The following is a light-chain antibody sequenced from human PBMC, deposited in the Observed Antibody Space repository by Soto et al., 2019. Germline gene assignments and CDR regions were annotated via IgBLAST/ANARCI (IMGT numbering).Light chain of an antibody. Sequence: EIVLTQSPGTLSLSPGERATLSCRASQSVRSSYLAWYQQKPGQAPRLLIYGASTRATGIPDRFSGSGSGTDFTLTIRRLAPEDFAVYYCQQYNAWYTFGQGTKLEIK. J-gene: IGKJ2*01. CDR2: GAS. V-gene: IGKV3-20*01. CDR1: QSVRSSY. CDR3: QQYNAWYT.